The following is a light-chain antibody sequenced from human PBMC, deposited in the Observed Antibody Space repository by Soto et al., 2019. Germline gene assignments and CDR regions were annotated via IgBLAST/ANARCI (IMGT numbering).Light chain of an antibody. J-gene: IGKJ1*01. CDR1: QSVRSSS. CDR2: GAS. Sequence: EIVLTQSPGTLSLSPGERASLSCRASQSVRSSSLAWYQQKPGQPPRLLIYGASSRATGIPDRFSGSGSGTDFTLTISRREPEDFAVDFCQQYCDSPDTDRWTFGPGTKVEIK. CDR3: QQYCDSPDTDRWT. V-gene: IGKV3-20*01.